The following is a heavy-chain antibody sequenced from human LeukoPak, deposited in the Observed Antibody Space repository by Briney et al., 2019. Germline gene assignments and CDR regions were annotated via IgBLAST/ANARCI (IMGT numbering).Heavy chain of an antibody. CDR2: IYYSGRT. CDR3: ARGRFGEGGMDV. D-gene: IGHD3-10*01. V-gene: IGHV4-59*08. J-gene: IGHJ6*02. CDR1: GGSISSYY. Sequence: SETLSLTCTVSGGSISSYYWSWIRQPPGKGLEWIGYIYYSGRTNYNPSLKNRVTISVDTSKNQFSLTLSPVTAADTAVYYCARGRFGEGGMDVWGQGTTVTVSS.